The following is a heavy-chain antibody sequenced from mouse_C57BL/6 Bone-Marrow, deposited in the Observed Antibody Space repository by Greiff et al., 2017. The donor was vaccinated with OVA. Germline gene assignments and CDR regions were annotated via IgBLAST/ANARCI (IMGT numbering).Heavy chain of an antibody. Sequence: EVMLVESGGGLVQPKGSLKLSCAASGFSFNTYAMNWVRQAPGKGLEWVARIRSKSNNYATYYADSVKDSFTIARDDSESMLYLQMNNLKTEDSAMYSCVRHGLRDRYFDVWGTGTTVTVSS. CDR1: GFSFNTYA. D-gene: IGHD1-1*01. J-gene: IGHJ1*03. CDR3: VRHGLRDRYFDV. CDR2: IRSKSNNYAT. V-gene: IGHV10-1*01.